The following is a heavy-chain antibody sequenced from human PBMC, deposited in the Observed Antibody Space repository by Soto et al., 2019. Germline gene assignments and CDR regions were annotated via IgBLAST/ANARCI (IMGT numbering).Heavy chain of an antibody. Sequence: QVQLQESGPGLVRPSETLSLTCAVSGGSITSINWWSWVRQSPEKGLEWIGEIYHGGSTKYVPSLGSRLTMSIDKSKNQFSLRLSSVTAADTAVYYCATLELGAVSWGPGILVTVSS. J-gene: IGHJ5*02. CDR1: GGSITSINW. D-gene: IGHD1-7*01. CDR2: IYHGGST. CDR3: ATLELGAVS. V-gene: IGHV4-4*02.